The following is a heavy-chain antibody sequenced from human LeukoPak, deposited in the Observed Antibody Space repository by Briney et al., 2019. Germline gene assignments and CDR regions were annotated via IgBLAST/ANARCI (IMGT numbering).Heavy chain of an antibody. V-gene: IGHV4-38-2*01. J-gene: IGHJ4*02. Sequence: PSETLSLTCAVSGFSINTSYLWGWIRQPPGKGLEWIGTISHSGRTFYNPSLRTRVTISLDTSKNLFSLNLTSVTAADTAVYYCARHEERFLVRFFDYWGQGTLVTVSS. CDR1: GFSINTSYL. D-gene: IGHD2-8*02. CDR3: ARHEERFLVRFFDY. CDR2: ISHSGRT.